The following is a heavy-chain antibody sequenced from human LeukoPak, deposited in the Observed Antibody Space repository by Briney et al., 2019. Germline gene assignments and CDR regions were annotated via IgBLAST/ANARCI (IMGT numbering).Heavy chain of an antibody. Sequence: PGASLRLSCAASGFTVSSNYMSWVRQAPGKGLEWVSVIYSGGSTYYADSVKGRFTISRDNSKNTLYLQMNSLRAEDTAVYYCARGEYSSGWYSDYWGQGTLVTVSS. CDR2: IYSGGST. D-gene: IGHD6-19*01. CDR3: ARGEYSSGWYSDY. J-gene: IGHJ4*02. V-gene: IGHV3-66*01. CDR1: GFTVSSNY.